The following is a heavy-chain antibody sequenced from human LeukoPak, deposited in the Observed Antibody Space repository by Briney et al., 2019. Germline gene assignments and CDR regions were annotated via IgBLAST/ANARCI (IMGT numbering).Heavy chain of an antibody. D-gene: IGHD4-11*01. CDR1: GFTFSSHW. CDR2: INTDGSGI. Sequence: GGSLRLSRAASGFTFSSHWMHWVRQAPGKGLVWVSRINTDGSGISYADSVKGRFTISRDNSKNTVYLQMNSLRADDTAVYYCATGTTVTTAFDYWGQGTLVTVSS. CDR3: ATGTTVTTAFDY. J-gene: IGHJ4*02. V-gene: IGHV3-74*01.